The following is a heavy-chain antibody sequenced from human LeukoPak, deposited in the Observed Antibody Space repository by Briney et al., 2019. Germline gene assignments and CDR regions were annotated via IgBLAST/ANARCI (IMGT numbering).Heavy chain of an antibody. CDR3: ARASEDYYYYYMDV. J-gene: IGHJ6*03. Sequence: PSETLSLTCTVSGGSISSYFWSWIRQPPGKGLQWIGYIYYSGSTIYNPSLKNRVTISVDTSKNQFSLKLSSVTAADTAEYYCARASEDYYYYYMDVWGKGTTVTISS. D-gene: IGHD1-14*01. CDR1: GGSISSYF. V-gene: IGHV4-59*01. CDR2: IYYSGST.